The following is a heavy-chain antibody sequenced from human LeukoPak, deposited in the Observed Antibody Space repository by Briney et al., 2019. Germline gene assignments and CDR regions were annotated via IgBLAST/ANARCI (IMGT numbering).Heavy chain of an antibody. CDR2: IYPGDSDT. V-gene: IGHV5-51*01. J-gene: IGHJ4*02. CDR1: GYRFISYW. D-gene: IGHD6-13*01. CDR3: ARTKDFIAADPFDY. Sequence: GESLKISCKGSGYRFISYWIGWVRQMPGKGLEWMGIIYPGDSDTRYSPSFQGQVTISADKSISTAYLQWSSLKASDTAMYYCARTKDFIAADPFDYWGQGTLVTVSS.